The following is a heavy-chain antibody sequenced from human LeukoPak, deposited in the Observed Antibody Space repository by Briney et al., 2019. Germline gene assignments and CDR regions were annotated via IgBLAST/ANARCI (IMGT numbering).Heavy chain of an antibody. Sequence: SETLSLTCTVSGGSISSGGNYWSWIRQHPGKGLEWIGYIYHSGSAYYDPSLKSRVTISIDTSKSQFSLRLSSVTAADTAVYYCARVLESGGSCFFDYWGQGIPITVSS. CDR1: GGSISSGGNY. V-gene: IGHV4-31*03. D-gene: IGHD2-15*01. CDR3: ARVLESGGSCFFDY. J-gene: IGHJ4*02. CDR2: IYHSGSA.